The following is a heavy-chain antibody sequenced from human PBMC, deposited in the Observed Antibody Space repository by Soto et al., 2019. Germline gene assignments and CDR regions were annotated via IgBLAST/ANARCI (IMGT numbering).Heavy chain of an antibody. CDR2: IKSDGSST. Sequence: EVQLVESGGGLVQPGGSLRLSCAASAFSFSSYWMHWVRQAPGKGLVWFSRIKSDGSSTGYADSVKGRFNISRDNARNTLYLQMNSLRAEDTAVYYCARSYYYYDMDVWGQGTTVTVSS. J-gene: IGHJ6*02. CDR1: AFSFSSYW. V-gene: IGHV3-74*01. CDR3: ARSYYYYDMDV.